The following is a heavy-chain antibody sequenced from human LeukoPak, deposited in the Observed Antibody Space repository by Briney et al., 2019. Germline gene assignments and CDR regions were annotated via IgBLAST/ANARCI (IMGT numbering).Heavy chain of an antibody. CDR2: INPSGDST. V-gene: IGHV1-46*01. D-gene: IGHD6-13*01. CDR1: GYTFTSYY. J-gene: IGHJ4*02. Sequence: ASVKVSCKASGYTFTSYYMHWVRQAPGQGLEWMGIINPSGDSTTYAQNFQGRVTMTRDTSTSTVYMELSSLRSEDTAVYYRARARYGFSSSWYVYWGQGTLVTVSS. CDR3: ARARYGFSSSWYVY.